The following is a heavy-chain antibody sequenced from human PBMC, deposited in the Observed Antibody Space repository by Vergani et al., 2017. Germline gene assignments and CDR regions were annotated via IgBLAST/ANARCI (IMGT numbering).Heavy chain of an antibody. CDR3: AKDNSGLPEYYYYYYGMDV. V-gene: IGHV3-43*01. CDR1: GFTFDDYT. Sequence: EVQLVESGGVVVQPGGSLRLSCAASGFTFDDYTMHWVRQAPGKGLEWVSLISWDGGSTYYADSVKGRFTISRDNSKNSLYLQMNSLRTEDTALYYFAKDNSGLPEYYYYYYGMDVWGQGTTVTVSS. D-gene: IGHD6-19*01. CDR2: ISWDGGST. J-gene: IGHJ6*02.